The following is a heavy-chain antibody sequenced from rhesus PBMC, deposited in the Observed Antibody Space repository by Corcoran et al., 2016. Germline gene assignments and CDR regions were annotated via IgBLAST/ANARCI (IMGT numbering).Heavy chain of an antibody. D-gene: IGHD3-34*01. CDR2: IYGSGSST. V-gene: IGHV4-169*01. Sequence: QLQLQESGPGLVKPSETLSVTCAVSGGSNSSSYWSWIRQAPGKGLEWIGYIYGSGSSTNYNPSLKSRVTLSVDTSKNQLSLKLSSVTTADTAVYYCARGRDMGDYFDYWGQGVLVTVSS. CDR1: GGSNSSSY. J-gene: IGHJ4*01. CDR3: ARGRDMGDYFDY.